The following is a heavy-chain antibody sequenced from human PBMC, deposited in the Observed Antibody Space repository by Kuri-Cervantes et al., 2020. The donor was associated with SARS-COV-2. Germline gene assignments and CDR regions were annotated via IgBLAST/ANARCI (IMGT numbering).Heavy chain of an antibody. CDR3: ARDLGLVHPFDI. D-gene: IGHD3/OR15-3a*01. Sequence: GESLKISCAASGFTFSSYAMHWVCQAPGKGLEWVAVISYDGSNKYYADSVKGRFTISRDNSKNTLYLQMNSLRAEDTAVYYCARDLGLVHPFDIWGQGTMVTVSS. J-gene: IGHJ3*02. CDR1: GFTFSSYA. V-gene: IGHV3-30-3*01. CDR2: ISYDGSNK.